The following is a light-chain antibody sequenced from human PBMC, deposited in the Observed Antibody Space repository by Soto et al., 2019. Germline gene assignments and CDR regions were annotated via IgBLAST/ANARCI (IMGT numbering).Light chain of an antibody. Sequence: QSVLTQPRSVSGSPGQSVTISCTGTTSDIGVYNYVSWYQHNPGKAPKVMIYDVNERPSGVPDRFSGSKSGNTASLTISGLQAEDEADYYCCSYAGNFAFVFGGGTKLTVL. V-gene: IGLV2-11*01. CDR1: TSDIGVYNY. CDR2: DVN. CDR3: CSYAGNFAFV. J-gene: IGLJ2*01.